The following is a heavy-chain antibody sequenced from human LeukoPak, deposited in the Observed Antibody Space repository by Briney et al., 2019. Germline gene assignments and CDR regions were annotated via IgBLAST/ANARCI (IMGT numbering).Heavy chain of an antibody. J-gene: IGHJ5*02. D-gene: IGHD3-3*01. CDR1: GYTFTSYY. CDR2: INPSGGST. V-gene: IGHV1-46*03. Sequence: ASVKVSCTASGYTFTSYYMHWVRQAPGQGLEWMGIINPSGGSTSYAQKFQGRVTMTRDTSTSTVYMELSSLRSEDTAVYYCAREGPPYYDFWSGYYLNWFDPWGQGTLVTVSS. CDR3: AREGPPYYDFWSGYYLNWFDP.